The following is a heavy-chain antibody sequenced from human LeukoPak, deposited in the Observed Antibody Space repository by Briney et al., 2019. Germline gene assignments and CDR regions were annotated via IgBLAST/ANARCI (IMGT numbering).Heavy chain of an antibody. Sequence: PSETLSLTCTVSGDSISSYYWGWIRQPAGKGLEWIGRIYTSGSTNYNPSLKSRVLISIDKSKNQFSLKLVSVTAADTAVYYCAREPVSSSGWYNFGYWGQGTLVTVSS. V-gene: IGHV4-4*07. CDR3: AREPVSSSGWYNFGY. D-gene: IGHD6-19*01. J-gene: IGHJ4*02. CDR2: IYTSGST. CDR1: GDSISSYY.